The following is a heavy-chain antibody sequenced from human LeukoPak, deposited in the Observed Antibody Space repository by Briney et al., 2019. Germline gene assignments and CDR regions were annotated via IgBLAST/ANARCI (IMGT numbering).Heavy chain of an antibody. CDR1: GGSISSGDYY. J-gene: IGHJ4*02. CDR2: IYYSGST. V-gene: IGHV4-61*08. CDR3: ARGFRVGATHYFDY. Sequence: SETLSLTCTVSGGSISSGDYYWSWIRQPPGKGLEWIGYIYYSGSTNYNPSLKSRVTISVDTSKNQFSLKLSSVTAADTAVYYCARGFRVGATHYFDYWGQGTLVTVSS. D-gene: IGHD1-26*01.